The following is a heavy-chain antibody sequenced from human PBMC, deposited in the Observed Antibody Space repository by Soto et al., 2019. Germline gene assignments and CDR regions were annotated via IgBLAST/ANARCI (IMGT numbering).Heavy chain of an antibody. CDR1: GFTFSSYE. J-gene: IGHJ4*02. CDR2: ISSSGSTI. CDR3: ASVFIPNRKVAAYFDY. D-gene: IGHD2-15*01. Sequence: LRLSCAASGFTFSSYEMNWVRQAPGKGLEWVSYISSSGSTIYYADSVKGRFTISRDNAKNSLYLQMNSLRAEDTAVYYCASVFIPNRKVAAYFDYWGQGTLVTVSS. V-gene: IGHV3-48*03.